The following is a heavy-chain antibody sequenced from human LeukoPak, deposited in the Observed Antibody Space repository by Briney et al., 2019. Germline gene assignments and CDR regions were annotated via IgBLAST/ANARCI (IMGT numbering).Heavy chain of an antibody. CDR1: GFTFSSYA. V-gene: IGHV3-23*01. Sequence: GGSLRLSCAASGFTFSSYAMNWVRQAPGKGLEWVSAISGGGGSTYYADSVKGRFTISRDNSKNTLFLQMNGLRAEDTAIYYCAKDRLQWWTTTIDYWGQGTLVTVSS. CDR2: ISGGGGST. J-gene: IGHJ4*02. CDR3: AKDRLQWWTTTIDY. D-gene: IGHD2-15*01.